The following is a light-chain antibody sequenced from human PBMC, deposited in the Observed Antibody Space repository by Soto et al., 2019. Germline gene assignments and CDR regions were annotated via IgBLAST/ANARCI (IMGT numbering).Light chain of an antibody. CDR3: ATWDSNLSAV. V-gene: IGLV1-51*01. CDR1: SSDIANSY. J-gene: IGLJ3*02. CDR2: DNT. Sequence: QSALTQPPSVSAAPGQKVTISCSGSSSDIANSYVSWYQHLPGTAPKLLIYDNTNRPSGIPDRFSGSKSGTSATLAITGLQTGDEAYYYCATWDSNLSAVFGGGTKVTVL.